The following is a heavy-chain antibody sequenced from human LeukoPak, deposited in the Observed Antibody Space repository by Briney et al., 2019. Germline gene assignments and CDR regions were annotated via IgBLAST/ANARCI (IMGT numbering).Heavy chain of an antibody. D-gene: IGHD2-21*01. J-gene: IGHJ6*03. CDR2: IRSYSSYI. Sequence: GGSLRLSCAASGFTFDTYNFNWVRQAPGKGLEWVATIRSYSSYIHYSDSVKGRFIISRDDAKKSMYLQMNSLRVEDTAVYFCARYSEVYYYVDVWGTGTTVTVSS. CDR3: ARYSEVYYYVDV. CDR1: GFTFDTYN. V-gene: IGHV3-21*01.